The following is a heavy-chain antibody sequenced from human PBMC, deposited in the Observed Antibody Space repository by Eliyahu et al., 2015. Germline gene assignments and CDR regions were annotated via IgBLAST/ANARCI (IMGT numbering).Heavy chain of an antibody. Sequence: QVQLVEPGGGVVQPGRSLRLSCLASGFIFKKFALHWVRQAPGKGLEWVAALSFDGTDKFHAESVTGRFIISRDNSKNTLYLQMDSLSPEDTGLYYCARDTSLFCGMDVWGQGTTVTVSS. V-gene: IGHV3-30-3*01. J-gene: IGHJ6*02. CDR2: LSFDGTDK. D-gene: IGHD3-3*01. CDR1: GFIFKKFA. CDR3: ARDTSLFCGMDV.